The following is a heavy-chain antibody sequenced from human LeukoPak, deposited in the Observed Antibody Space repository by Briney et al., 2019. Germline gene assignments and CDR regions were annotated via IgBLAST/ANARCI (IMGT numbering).Heavy chain of an antibody. CDR2: IYHSGST. V-gene: IGHV4-30-2*01. CDR3: ARFTSRRNFDY. CDR1: GGSISSGGYS. D-gene: IGHD3-3*01. J-gene: IGHJ4*02. Sequence: SETLSFTCAVSGGSISSGGYSWSWIRQPPGKGLEWIGYIYHSGSTYYNPSLKSRVTISVDRSTNQFSLKLSSVTAADTAVYYCARFTSRRNFDYWGQGTLVTVSS.